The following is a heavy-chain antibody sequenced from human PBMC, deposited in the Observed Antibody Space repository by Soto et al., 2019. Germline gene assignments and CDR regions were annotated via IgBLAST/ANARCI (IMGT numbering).Heavy chain of an antibody. Sequence: QLQLQESGPGLVKPSETLSLTCTVSGGSISSSSYYWGWIRQPPGKGLEWIGSIYYSGSTYYNPSLKSRVTISVDTSKNQFSLKLSSVTAADTAVYYCARQRITMIVVVKRWAWFDPWGQGTLVTVSS. CDR3: ARQRITMIVVVKRWAWFDP. CDR2: IYYSGST. D-gene: IGHD3-22*01. V-gene: IGHV4-39*01. CDR1: GGSISSSSYY. J-gene: IGHJ5*02.